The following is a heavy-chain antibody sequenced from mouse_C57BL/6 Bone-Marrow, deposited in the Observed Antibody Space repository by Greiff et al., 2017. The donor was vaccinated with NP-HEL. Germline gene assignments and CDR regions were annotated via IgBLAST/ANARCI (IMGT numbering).Heavy chain of an antibody. J-gene: IGHJ4*01. CDR3: ARSIYYDYADDPFYAMDY. D-gene: IGHD2-4*01. V-gene: IGHV7-3*01. CDR1: GFTFTDYY. CDR2: IRNKANVYTT. Sequence: EVKLMESGGGLVQPGGSLSLSCAASGFTFTDYYMSWVRQPPGKALEWLAFIRNKANVYTTEYSASVKGRFTISRDNSQSILYLQMNALRAEDSATYYCARSIYYDYADDPFYAMDYWGQGTSVTVSS.